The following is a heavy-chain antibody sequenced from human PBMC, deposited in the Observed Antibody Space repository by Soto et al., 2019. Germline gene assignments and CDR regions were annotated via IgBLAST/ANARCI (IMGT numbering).Heavy chain of an antibody. Sequence: QVQLVESGGGVVQPGRSLRLSCAASGFTFSSYAMHWVRQAPGKGLEWVAVISYDGSNKYYADSVKGRFTISRDNSKNTLYLQRNSLRAEDTAVYYCARDRVGATSGDAFDIWGQGTMVTVSS. CDR3: ARDRVGATSGDAFDI. CDR1: GFTFSSYA. V-gene: IGHV3-30-3*01. J-gene: IGHJ3*02. D-gene: IGHD1-26*01. CDR2: ISYDGSNK.